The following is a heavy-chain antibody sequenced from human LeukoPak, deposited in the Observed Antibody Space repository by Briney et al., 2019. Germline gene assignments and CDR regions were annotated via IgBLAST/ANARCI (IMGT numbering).Heavy chain of an antibody. CDR2: IYHSGST. CDR1: GGSISSGGYY. CDR3: ARAPLQRQSWFDP. D-gene: IGHD4-11*01. J-gene: IGHJ5*02. Sequence: ASETLSLTCTVSGGSISSGGYYWSWIRQPPGKGLEWIGYIYHSGSTYYNPSLKSRVTISVDGSKNQFSLKLSSVTAADTAVYYCARAPLQRQSWFDPWGQGTLVTVSS. V-gene: IGHV4-30-2*01.